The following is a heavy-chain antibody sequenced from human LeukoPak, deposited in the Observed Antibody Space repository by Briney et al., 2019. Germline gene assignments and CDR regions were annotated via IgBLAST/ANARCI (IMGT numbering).Heavy chain of an antibody. J-gene: IGHJ5*02. CDR1: GYTFTSYN. D-gene: IGHD3-3*01. CDR3: ARERRVVRWFDP. CDR2: INPSGGST. Sequence: ASVKVSCKASGYTFTSYNMHWVRQAPGQGLEWMGIINPSGGSTSYAQKFQGRVTMTRDMSTSTVYMELSSLRSEDTAVYYCARERRVVRWFDPWGQGTLVTVSS. V-gene: IGHV1-46*01.